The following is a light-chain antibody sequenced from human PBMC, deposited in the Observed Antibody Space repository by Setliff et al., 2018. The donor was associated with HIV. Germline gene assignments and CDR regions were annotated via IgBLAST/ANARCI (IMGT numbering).Light chain of an antibody. CDR3: SSYAGSRTFDV. CDR2: EVT. CDR1: SSNVGKYDL. J-gene: IGLJ1*01. Sequence: QSALTQPASVSGSPGQSITISCTGNSSNVGKYDLVSWYRQYPDKAPELTIYEVTKRPSGISKRFSGSKFGNTASLTISGLQTDDEADYYCSSYAGSRTFDVFGTGTKGTVL. V-gene: IGLV2-23*02.